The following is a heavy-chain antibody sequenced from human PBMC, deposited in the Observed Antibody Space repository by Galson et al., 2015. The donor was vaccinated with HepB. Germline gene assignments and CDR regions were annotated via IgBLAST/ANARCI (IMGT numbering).Heavy chain of an antibody. Sequence: SLRLSCAASGFILSSYWMHWVRQAPGKGLVWVSRINSDGSNTRYADSVKGRFTISRDNAKNTLYLQMNSLRVEDTAVYYCARGAAVGINWFDPWGQGTLATVSS. CDR3: ARGAAVGINWFDP. J-gene: IGHJ5*02. V-gene: IGHV3-74*01. D-gene: IGHD6-13*01. CDR1: GFILSSYW. CDR2: INSDGSNT.